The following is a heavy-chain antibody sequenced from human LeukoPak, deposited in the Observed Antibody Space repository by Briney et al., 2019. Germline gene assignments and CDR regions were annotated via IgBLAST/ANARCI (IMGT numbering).Heavy chain of an antibody. Sequence: ALVKVSCKASGGTFSSYAISWVRQAPGQGLEWMGGIIPIFGTANYAQKFQGRVTITTDESTSTAYMELSSLRSEDTAVYYCATDLNYCSGGSCYSPARFDPWGQGTLVTVSS. V-gene: IGHV1-69*05. CDR2: IIPIFGTA. CDR1: GGTFSSYA. D-gene: IGHD2-15*01. CDR3: ATDLNYCSGGSCYSPARFDP. J-gene: IGHJ5*02.